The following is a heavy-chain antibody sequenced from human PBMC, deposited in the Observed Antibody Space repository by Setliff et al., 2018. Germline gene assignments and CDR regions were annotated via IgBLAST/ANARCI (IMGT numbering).Heavy chain of an antibody. J-gene: IGHJ4*02. V-gene: IGHV4-38-2*02. CDR3: AREGGSSGYRVYYFDY. CDR1: GYSITDGYY. Sequence: PSETLSLTCTVSGYSITDGYYWGWVRQPPGEGPEWIASIRHSGSTHYAPSFESRATISFDPSKNQFSLKLSSVTAADTAVYYCAREGGSSGYRVYYFDYWGQGTLVTVSS. CDR2: IRHSGST. D-gene: IGHD3-22*01.